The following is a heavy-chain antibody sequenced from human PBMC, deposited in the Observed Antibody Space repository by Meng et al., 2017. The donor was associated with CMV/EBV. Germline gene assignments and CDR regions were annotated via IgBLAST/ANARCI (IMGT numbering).Heavy chain of an antibody. Sequence: SLTCAVYGGSFSGYYWGWIRQPPGKGLEWIGEINHSGSTNYNPSLKSRVTISVDTSKNQFSLKLSSVTAADTAVYYCARVVAARLDYWGQGTLVTVSS. CDR2: INHSGST. V-gene: IGHV4-34*01. CDR1: GGSFSGYY. J-gene: IGHJ4*02. D-gene: IGHD2-15*01. CDR3: ARVVAARLDY.